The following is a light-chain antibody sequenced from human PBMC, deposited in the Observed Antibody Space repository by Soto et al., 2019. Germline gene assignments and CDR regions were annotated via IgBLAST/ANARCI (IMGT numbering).Light chain of an antibody. CDR1: QSISSW. V-gene: IGKV1-5*03. J-gene: IGKJ1*01. CDR3: QQYNSYSQT. Sequence: DIQMTQSPSTLSASVGDRVTITCRASQSISSWLAWYQQKPGKAPKLLIYKASSLESGVPSRFSGSGSGTEVTITISSLQPDDGETYDGQQYNSYSQTFGQGTKVDIK. CDR2: KAS.